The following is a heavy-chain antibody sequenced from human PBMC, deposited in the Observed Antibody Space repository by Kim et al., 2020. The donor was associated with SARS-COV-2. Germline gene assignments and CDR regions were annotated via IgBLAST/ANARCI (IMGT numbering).Heavy chain of an antibody. V-gene: IGHV1-69*13. J-gene: IGHJ6*02. CDR1: GGTFSSYA. Sequence: SVKVSCKASGGTFSSYAISWVRQAPGQGLEWMGGIIPIFGTANYAQKFQGRVTITADESTSTAYMELSSLRSEDTAVYYCARDGSSSSSGQSPSLRTVSSARYYYYGMDVWGQGTTVTVSS. CDR3: ARDGSSSSSGQSPSLRTVSSARYYYYGMDV. CDR2: IIPIFGTA. D-gene: IGHD6-6*01.